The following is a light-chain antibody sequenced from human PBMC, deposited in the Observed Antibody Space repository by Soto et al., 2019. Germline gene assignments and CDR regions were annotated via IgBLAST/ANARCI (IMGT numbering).Light chain of an antibody. J-gene: IGKJ4*01. Sequence: EIVLTQSPVTLSLSPGDRATLSCRASQSVTSSYLAWYQQKPGQAPRLLMYDISSRATGIPDRFSGSGSGTDFTLTISRLEPEDFAVYYCQQFGSSPLTFGGGTKVDIK. CDR1: QSVTSSY. CDR2: DIS. CDR3: QQFGSSPLT. V-gene: IGKV3-20*01.